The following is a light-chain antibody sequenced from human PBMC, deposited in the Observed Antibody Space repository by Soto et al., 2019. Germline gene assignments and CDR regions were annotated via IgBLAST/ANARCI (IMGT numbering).Light chain of an antibody. J-gene: IGKJ1*01. CDR2: EVS. V-gene: IGKV2D-29*01. CDR1: QGLLHTDGKSY. CDR3: MQTIQLPWT. Sequence: DIVMTQTPLSLSVTPGQPASISCTSSQGLLHTDGKSYLSWYLQKPGQPPQLLISEVSDRFSGVPDRFSGSGSGTDFTLKISRVEAEDVGVYYCMQTIQLPWTFRQGTKVEMK.